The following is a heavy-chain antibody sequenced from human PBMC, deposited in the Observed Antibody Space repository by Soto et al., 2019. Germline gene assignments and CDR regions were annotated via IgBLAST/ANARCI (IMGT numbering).Heavy chain of an antibody. CDR3: ARGECSSNYCFTRWALDI. D-gene: IGHD2-2*01. Sequence: QVQLQQWGAGLLKPSETLSLTCAVYGGSFNGYYWTWIRQTPGKGLEWIGEINHSGSTKYKPSLKSRVSISADTSKKQFSLNLTSVTAADTAVYYCARGECSSNYCFTRWALDIWGQGTVVTVSS. CDR2: INHSGST. V-gene: IGHV4-34*01. CDR1: GGSFNGYY. J-gene: IGHJ3*02.